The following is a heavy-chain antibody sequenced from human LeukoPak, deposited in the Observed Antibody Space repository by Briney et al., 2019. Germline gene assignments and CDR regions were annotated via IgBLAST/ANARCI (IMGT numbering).Heavy chain of an antibody. CDR2: ISGSSGST. CDR1: GFTFSTYA. D-gene: IGHD4-17*01. CDR3: AKGLSATSMGIDY. V-gene: IGHV3-23*01. J-gene: IGHJ4*02. Sequence: GGSLRLSCAASGFTFSTYAMTWVRQAPGRGLGWVSTISGSSGSTDYADSVKGRFTVSRDNSRNTLYLQMHSVRVDDTAVYYCAKGLSATSMGIDYWGQGTLVTVSS.